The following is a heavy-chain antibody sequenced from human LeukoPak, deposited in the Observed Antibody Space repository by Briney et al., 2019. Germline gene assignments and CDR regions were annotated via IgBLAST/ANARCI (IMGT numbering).Heavy chain of an antibody. D-gene: IGHD1-26*01. J-gene: IGHJ3*02. V-gene: IGHV3-21*01. CDR3: ARVEAGYYDAFDI. Sequence: GGSLRLSCAASGFTFSTYSMNWVRQAPGKGLEWVSSISSTSDCIYYAASVKGRFTISRDNAKNSLYLQMNSLRAEDTAVYYCARVEAGYYDAFDIWGQGTMVTVSS. CDR2: ISSTSDCI. CDR1: GFTFSTYS.